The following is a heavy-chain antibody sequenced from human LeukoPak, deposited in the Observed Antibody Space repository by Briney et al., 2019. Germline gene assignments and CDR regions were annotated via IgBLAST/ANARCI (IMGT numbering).Heavy chain of an antibody. CDR3: ARVRIAAGFDY. CDR1: GFTVSSNY. J-gene: IGHJ4*02. V-gene: IGHV3-53*01. D-gene: IGHD6-13*01. Sequence: GGSLRLSCAASGFTVSSNYMSWVRQAPGKGLEWVSVIYSGGSTYYADSVKGRFTISRDNSKNTLYLQMNSLGAEDTAVYYCARVRIAAGFDYWGQGTLVTVSS. CDR2: IYSGGST.